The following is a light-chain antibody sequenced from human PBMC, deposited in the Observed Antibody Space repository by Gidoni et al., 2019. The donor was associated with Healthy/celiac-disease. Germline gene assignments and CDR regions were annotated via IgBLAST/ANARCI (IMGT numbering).Light chain of an antibody. V-gene: IGLV1-40*01. CDR3: QSYDSSLSGYV. CDR1: SSNIGAGYD. CDR2: GNS. Sequence: QSVLTPPPSASAAPGPTVTISCTGSSSNIGAGYDVHWYQQLPGTAPKLLIYGNSNRPSGVPDRFSGSKSGTSASLAITGLQAEDEADYYCQSYDSSLSGYVFGTGTKVTVL. J-gene: IGLJ1*01.